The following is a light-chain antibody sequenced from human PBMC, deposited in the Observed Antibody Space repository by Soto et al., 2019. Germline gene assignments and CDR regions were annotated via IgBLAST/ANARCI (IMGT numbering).Light chain of an antibody. CDR2: DND. CDR3: AAAWDNGLSAGV. CDR1: SSNIGKND. V-gene: IGLV1-51*01. Sequence: QSVLSQPPSVSAARGQKVTISCSGSSSNIGKNDVSWYQQVPGTAPKRLIYDNDKRPSRIPDRFSGSKSGTSATLGITGLLTRDEADYYCAAAWDNGLSAGVFGGGTKLTVL. J-gene: IGLJ2*01.